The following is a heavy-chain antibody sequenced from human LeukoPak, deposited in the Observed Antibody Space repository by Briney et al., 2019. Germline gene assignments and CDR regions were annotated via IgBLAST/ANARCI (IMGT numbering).Heavy chain of an antibody. CDR1: GGSFSGYY. D-gene: IGHD3-10*01. V-gene: IGHV4-34*01. CDR3: ARKGGYYYGSGSYSRYYYMDV. Sequence: SETLSLTCAVYGGSFSGYYWSWICQPPGKGLEWIGEINHSGSTNYNPSLKSRVTISVDTSKNQFSLKLSSVTAADTAVYYCARKGGYYYGSGSYSRYYYMDVWGKGTTVTVSS. CDR2: INHSGST. J-gene: IGHJ6*03.